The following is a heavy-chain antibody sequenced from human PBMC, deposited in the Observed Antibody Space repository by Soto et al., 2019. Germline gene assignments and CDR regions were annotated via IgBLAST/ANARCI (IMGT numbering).Heavy chain of an antibody. CDR3: AKKYHYDSGTYLYHFDY. Sequence: EVQLLESGGGLVQPGGSLRLSCAASGFIFRTFAMSWVRQAPGKGLEWVSTVGWSGSSTYYADSVKGRFTISRDNSKNTLYLQMSSLRAEDTAVYYCAKKYHYDSGTYLYHFDYWGQGTLVIVSS. J-gene: IGHJ4*02. CDR2: VGWSGSST. D-gene: IGHD3-10*01. V-gene: IGHV3-23*01. CDR1: GFIFRTFA.